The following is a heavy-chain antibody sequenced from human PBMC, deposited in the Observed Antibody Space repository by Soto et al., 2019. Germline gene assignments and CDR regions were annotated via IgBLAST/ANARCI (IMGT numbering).Heavy chain of an antibody. D-gene: IGHD3-22*01. V-gene: IGHV1-69*10. J-gene: IGHJ5*02. CDR1: GGTFNSYA. Sequence: SVKVSCKASGGTFNSYAISWVRQAPGQGLEWMGGIIPILGRPSYAQKFQGRVTITADEPASTVYMELSSLRSEDTAVYYCARDRGPSSGYYPYWFDPWGQGTLVTVSS. CDR2: IIPILGRP. CDR3: ARDRGPSSGYYPYWFDP.